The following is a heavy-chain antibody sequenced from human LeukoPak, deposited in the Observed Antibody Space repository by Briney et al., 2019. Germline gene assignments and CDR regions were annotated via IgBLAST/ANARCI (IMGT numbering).Heavy chain of an antibody. CDR1: GFTFSSYS. D-gene: IGHD2-21*02. CDR3: ARGKSVAVTALSDY. CDR2: ISSSSSYI. J-gene: IGHJ4*02. V-gene: IGHV3-21*01. Sequence: GGSLRLSCAASGFTFSSYSMNWVRQAPGKGLECVSSISSSSSYIYYADSVKGRFTISRDNAKNSLYLQMNSLRAEDTAVYYCARGKSVAVTALSDYWGQGTLVTVSS.